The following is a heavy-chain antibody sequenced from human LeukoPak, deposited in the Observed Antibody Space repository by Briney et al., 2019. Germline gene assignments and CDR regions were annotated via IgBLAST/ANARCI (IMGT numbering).Heavy chain of an antibody. CDR2: ISAYNGIT. CDR3: ARWFSSGWSDYFDY. CDR1: GGTFSSYA. D-gene: IGHD6-19*01. Sequence: ASVKVSCKASGGTFSSYAISWVRQAPGQGLEWMGWISAYNGITNYAQKLQGRVTMTTDTSTSTAYMELRSLRSDDTAVYYCARWFSSGWSDYFDYWGQGTLVTVSS. V-gene: IGHV1-18*01. J-gene: IGHJ4*02.